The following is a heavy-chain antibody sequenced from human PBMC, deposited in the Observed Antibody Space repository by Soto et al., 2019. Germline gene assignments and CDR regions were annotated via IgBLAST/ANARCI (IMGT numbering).Heavy chain of an antibody. CDR2: ISVGGDRK. CDR1: GFSVSSYS. J-gene: IGHJ4*02. D-gene: IGHD3-16*01. CDR3: SRWDGYGDY. V-gene: IGHV3-23*01. Sequence: GGFLRLSCAASGFSVSSYSMTWVRQAPGKGLEYVSGISVGGDRKFYADSVKGRFTVSRDNSKNILYLQMDSLRVDDTAIYYCSRWDGYGDYWGQGTLVTVSS.